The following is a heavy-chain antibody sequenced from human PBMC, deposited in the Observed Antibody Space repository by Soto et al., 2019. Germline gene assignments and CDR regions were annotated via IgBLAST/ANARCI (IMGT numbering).Heavy chain of an antibody. CDR2: ISAYNGNT. Sequence: GASGKVSCKASGYTFTSYGISWVRQAPGQGIEWMGWISAYNGNTNYAQKLQGRVTMTTDTSTSTAYMELRSLRSDDTAVYYCARDDCSSTSCYPSYYYYYGMDVWGQGTTVTVSS. V-gene: IGHV1-18*01. D-gene: IGHD2-2*01. J-gene: IGHJ6*02. CDR3: ARDDCSSTSCYPSYYYYYGMDV. CDR1: GYTFTSYG.